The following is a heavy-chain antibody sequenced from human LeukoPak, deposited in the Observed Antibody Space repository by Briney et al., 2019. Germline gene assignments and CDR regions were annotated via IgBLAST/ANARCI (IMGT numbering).Heavy chain of an antibody. Sequence: TGGSLRLSCAASGFTFSTYAVNWVRQAPGKGLEWVSTIGGSGGSTYYADSVKGRFTISRDNSKNTLYLQMSSLYYCAKDRGRYYDSSGYYWGYYFDSWGQGILVTVST. CDR1: GFTFSTYA. CDR3: YDSSGYYWGYYFDS. D-gene: IGHD3-22*01. CDR2: IGGSGGST. V-gene: IGHV3-23*01. J-gene: IGHJ4*02.